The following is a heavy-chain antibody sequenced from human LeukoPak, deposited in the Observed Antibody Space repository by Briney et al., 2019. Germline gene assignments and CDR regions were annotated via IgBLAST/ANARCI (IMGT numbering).Heavy chain of an antibody. CDR1: GFTFSSYS. CDR3: ARDSPSGYSVPDYYYYYYMDV. D-gene: IGHD5-18*01. J-gene: IGHJ6*03. CDR2: ISSSSSYI. Sequence: GGSLRLSCAASGFTFSSYSMNWVRQAPGKGLEWVSSISSSSSYIYYADSVKGRFTISRDNAKNSLYLQMNSLRAEDTAVYYCARDSPSGYSVPDYYYYYYMDVWGKGTTVTVSS. V-gene: IGHV3-21*01.